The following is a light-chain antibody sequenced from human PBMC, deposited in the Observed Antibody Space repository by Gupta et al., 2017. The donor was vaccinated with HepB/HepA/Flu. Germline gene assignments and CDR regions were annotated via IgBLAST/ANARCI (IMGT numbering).Light chain of an antibody. Sequence: VLTQPPSVSGAPGQRVTISCSGSSPNIGAGSDVHWYQLLPGTAPNLLISDNNNRPSGVPDRVSASNSDTSAALAITGLQTEEEADDYCQSYDSNRSGVWVFGGGTKLTVL. CDR3: QSYDSNRSGVWV. CDR2: DNN. V-gene: IGLV1-40*01. CDR1: SPNIGAGSD. J-gene: IGLJ3*02.